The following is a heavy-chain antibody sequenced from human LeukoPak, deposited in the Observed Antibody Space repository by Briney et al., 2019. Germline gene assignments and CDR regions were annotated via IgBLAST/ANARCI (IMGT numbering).Heavy chain of an antibody. CDR1: GFTFSSYT. D-gene: IGHD5-24*01. J-gene: IGHJ4*02. V-gene: IGHV3-21*01. CDR3: ARSRDAYNIPTSALDY. CDR2: ISSSSSYI. Sequence: GGSLRLSCAASGFTFSSYTMNWVRQAPGKGLEWVSSISSSSSYIYYADSVKGRFTISRDNAKNSLYLQMNSLRAEDTAVYYCARSRDAYNIPTSALDYWGQGTLVTVSS.